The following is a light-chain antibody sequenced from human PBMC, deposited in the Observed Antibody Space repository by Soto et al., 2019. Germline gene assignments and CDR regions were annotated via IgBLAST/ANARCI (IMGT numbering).Light chain of an antibody. CDR3: SSYAGSNNWV. Sequence: QSALTQPPSASGSPGQSVTISCTGTSSDVGGYNCVSWYQQHPGKAPKLMIYEVSQRPSGVPDRFSGSKSGNTASLTVSGLQAEDEADYYCSSYAGSNNWVFGGGTKVTVL. V-gene: IGLV2-8*01. J-gene: IGLJ3*02. CDR2: EVS. CDR1: SSDVGGYNC.